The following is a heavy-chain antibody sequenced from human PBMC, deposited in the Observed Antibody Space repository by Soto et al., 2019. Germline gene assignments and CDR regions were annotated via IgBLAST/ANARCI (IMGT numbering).Heavy chain of an antibody. J-gene: IGHJ6*02. CDR3: ARGLDGYYDFWSGYYLRRVDYYYGMDV. CDR2: TYYKSKWYN. D-gene: IGHD3-3*01. Sequence: SQTLSLPCAISGDSVSSNSAAWNWIRQSPSRGLEWLGRTYYKSKWYNNYAVSVKSRITINPDTSKNQFSLQLNSVTPEDTAVYYCARGLDGYYDFWSGYYLRRVDYYYGMDVWGQGTTVTVSS. V-gene: IGHV6-1*01. CDR1: GDSVSSNSAA.